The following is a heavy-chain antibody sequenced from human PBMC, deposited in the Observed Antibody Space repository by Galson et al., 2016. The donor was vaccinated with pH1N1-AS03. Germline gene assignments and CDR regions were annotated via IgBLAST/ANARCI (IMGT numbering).Heavy chain of an antibody. CDR3: ARDLGAAGPEDS. J-gene: IGHJ4*02. CDR1: GDSINSGNYS. D-gene: IGHD6-13*01. V-gene: IGHV4-61*02. Sequence: TLSLTCTVSGDSINSGNYSWSWIRQPAGKGLEWIGRIHSSGSTDYNSSLKSRVTISVDTSNNEFSLKLSSVTAADTAVYYCARDLGAAGPEDSWGPGTLVTISS. CDR2: IHSSGST.